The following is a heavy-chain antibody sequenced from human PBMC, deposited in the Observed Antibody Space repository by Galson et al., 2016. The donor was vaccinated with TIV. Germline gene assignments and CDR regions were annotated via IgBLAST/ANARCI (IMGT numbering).Heavy chain of an antibody. CDR2: ISWDSGRT. J-gene: IGHJ6*02. CDR3: VKEVKGGNSPYYYYGMDV. Sequence: LRLSCAASGFLFDDYAMHWVRQVPGKGLEWVSSISWDSGRTHYADSGKGRFTISRDNAKNFLYLRMNGLRAEDTALYYCVKEVKGGNSPYYYYGMDVWGQGTTVTVS. V-gene: IGHV3-9*01. CDR1: GFLFDDYA. D-gene: IGHD4-23*01.